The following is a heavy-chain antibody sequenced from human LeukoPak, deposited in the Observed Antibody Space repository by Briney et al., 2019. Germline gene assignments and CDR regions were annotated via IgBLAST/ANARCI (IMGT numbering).Heavy chain of an antibody. J-gene: IGHJ4*02. D-gene: IGHD2-2*01. CDR1: GDSISSSGYY. CDR2: IYFSGIT. CDR3: ARRAAPASPGMYYFDY. Sequence: SETLSLTCTVSGDSISSSGYYWGWIRQPPGKGLEWIVSIYFSGITNYNPSLTSRVTVSVDTSKNQFSLRLSSVTATDTAVYYCARRAAPASPGMYYFDYWGQGTLVTVSS. V-gene: IGHV4-39*01.